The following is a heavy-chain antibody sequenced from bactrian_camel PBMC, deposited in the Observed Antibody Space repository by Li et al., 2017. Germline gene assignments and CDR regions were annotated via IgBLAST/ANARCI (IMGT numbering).Heavy chain of an antibody. V-gene: IGHV3S1*01. D-gene: IGHD2*01. Sequence: VQLVESGGGSVQAGGSLRLSCATSGYTASTYCMAWFRQAPGKGREWVAALDTYGNEYYDDSVKGRFTISKDNAKNTLYLQMNSLKLEDTAMYYCAADFGPYCSGSYLARRANFEGQGTQVTVS. CDR1: GYTASTYC. CDR2: LDTYGNE. J-gene: IGHJ4*01.